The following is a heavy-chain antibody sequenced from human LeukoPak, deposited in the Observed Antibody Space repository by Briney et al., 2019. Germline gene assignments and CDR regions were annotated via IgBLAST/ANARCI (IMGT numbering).Heavy chain of an antibody. CDR3: ARGGYYNILTGFRSRLLGFDY. V-gene: IGHV3-30*02. J-gene: IGHJ4*02. CDR1: GFTFSSYG. D-gene: IGHD3-9*01. Sequence: GGSLRLSCAASGFTFSSYGMHWVRQAPGKGLEWVAFIRYDGRNKYYPDSVKGRFTISRDNSKNTLYLQMNSLSAEDTAVYYCARGGYYNILTGFRSRLLGFDYWGQGTLVTVSS. CDR2: IRYDGRNK.